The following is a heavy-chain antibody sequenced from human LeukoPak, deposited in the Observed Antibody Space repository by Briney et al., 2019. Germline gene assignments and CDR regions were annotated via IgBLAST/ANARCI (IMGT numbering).Heavy chain of an antibody. CDR1: GYTFISYD. D-gene: IGHD4-17*01. CDR3: ATAGTVTGFDY. CDR2: MDPNSGDT. J-gene: IGHJ4*02. V-gene: IGHV1-8*01. Sequence: ASVKVSCKASGYTFISYDFNWVRQAPGQGLEWMGWMDPNSGDTGYAQKFQGRVTMTEDTSTDTAYMELSSLRSEDTAVYYCATAGTVTGFDYWGQGTLVTVSS.